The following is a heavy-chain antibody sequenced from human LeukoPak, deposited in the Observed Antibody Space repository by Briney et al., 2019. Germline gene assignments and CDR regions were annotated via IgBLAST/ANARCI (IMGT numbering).Heavy chain of an antibody. D-gene: IGHD3-22*01. Sequence: ASVNVSCKASENTFTNYYMHWVRQAPGQGLEWLGIINPNGDRTNYAQTFQGRVTMTRDTSTTTVYMELSSLRSEDTAVYYCAADLYYYDSSGYYWGQGTLVTVSS. CDR2: INPNGDRT. J-gene: IGHJ4*02. CDR3: AADLYYYDSSGYY. V-gene: IGHV1-46*01. CDR1: ENTFTNYY.